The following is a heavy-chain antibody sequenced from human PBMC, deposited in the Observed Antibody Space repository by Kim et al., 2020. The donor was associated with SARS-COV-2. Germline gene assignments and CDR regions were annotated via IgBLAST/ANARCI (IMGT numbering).Heavy chain of an antibody. V-gene: IGHV4-59*08. D-gene: IGHD2-8*02. CDR3: ARRAGGSPFDF. Sequence: TNYRPSLKSRVSISVDTSRNQLSLKLSSVTAADTAIYYCARRAGGSPFDFWGQGTLVTVSS. J-gene: IGHJ4*02. CDR2: T.